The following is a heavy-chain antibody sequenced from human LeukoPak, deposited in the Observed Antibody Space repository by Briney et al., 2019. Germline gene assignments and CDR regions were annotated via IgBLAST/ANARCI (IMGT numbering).Heavy chain of an antibody. CDR2: ISAYNGNT. J-gene: IGHJ4*02. V-gene: IGHV1-18*01. Sequence: GASVTVSCKASGYTFTSYGISWVRQAPGQGLEWMGWISAYNGNTNYAQKLQGRVTMTTDTSTSTAYMELRSLRSDDTAVYYCARDLLAIVGATTYDYWGQGTLVTVSS. D-gene: IGHD1-26*01. CDR3: ARDLLAIVGATTYDY. CDR1: GYTFTSYG.